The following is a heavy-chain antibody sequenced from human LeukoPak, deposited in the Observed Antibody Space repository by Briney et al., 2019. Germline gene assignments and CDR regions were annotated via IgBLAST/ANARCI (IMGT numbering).Heavy chain of an antibody. CDR1: GGSISSYY. V-gene: IGHV4-59*04. CDR2: IYYSGST. J-gene: IGHJ4*02. D-gene: IGHD1-14*01. Sequence: SETLSLTCTVSGGSISSYYWSWIRQPPGKGLEWIGNIYYSGSTYYNPSLKSRVTISVDTSKNQFSLKLSSVTAADTAVYYCARHSRTKPRFFDYWGQGTLVTVSS. CDR3: ARHSRTKPRFFDY.